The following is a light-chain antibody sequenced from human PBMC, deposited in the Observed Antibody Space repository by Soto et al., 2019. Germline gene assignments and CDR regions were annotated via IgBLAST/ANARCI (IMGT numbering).Light chain of an antibody. J-gene: IGKJ1*01. CDR2: AAS. V-gene: IGKV1-39*01. Sequence: DIQMTQSPSTLSASVGDRVTITCRASQSISRYLNXXQQKPGKAPKLLIYAASSLQSGIPSRFSGSGSETDLTLTISSLQLEDFATYYWQQGYSTQSTLGQGTKVDIK. CDR1: QSISRY. CDR3: QQGYSTQST.